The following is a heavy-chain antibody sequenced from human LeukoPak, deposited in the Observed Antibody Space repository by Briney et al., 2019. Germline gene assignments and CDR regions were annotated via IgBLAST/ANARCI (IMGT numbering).Heavy chain of an antibody. J-gene: IGHJ5*02. D-gene: IGHD4/OR15-4a*01. CDR1: GGSFSGYY. V-gene: IGHV4-34*01. Sequence: SETLSLTCAVYGGSFSGYYWSWIRQPPGKGLEWIGEINHSGSTNYNPSLKSRVTISVDTSKNQFSLKLSSVTAADTAVYYCARSPPRGAWFDPWGQGKQVIVSS. CDR2: INHSGST. CDR3: ARSPPRGAWFDP.